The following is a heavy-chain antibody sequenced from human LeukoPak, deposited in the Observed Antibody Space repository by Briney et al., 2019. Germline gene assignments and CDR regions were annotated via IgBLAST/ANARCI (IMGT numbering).Heavy chain of an antibody. J-gene: IGHJ4*03. CDR2: IYTSAST. D-gene: IGHD3-22*01. CDR3: ARNNYYSDSSGYFGYFEY. V-gene: IGHV4-4*07. Sequence: WETLSFTCAVSGGSISSYNRSSIRQPVGKGLEGIGRIYTSASTNYNPSLKTRVTTSVDTSKNQFSRKLSSVTAADTAVDYCARNNYYSDSSGYFGYFEYWGQGTRGTGSS. CDR1: GGSISSYN.